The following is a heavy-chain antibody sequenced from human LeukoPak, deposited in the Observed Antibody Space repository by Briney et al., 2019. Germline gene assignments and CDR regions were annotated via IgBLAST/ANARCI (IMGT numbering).Heavy chain of an antibody. CDR2: INHSGST. V-gene: IGHV4-38-2*02. CDR3: ARRSSYGYVYYYYYMDV. CDR1: GYSISSGYY. D-gene: IGHD5-18*01. J-gene: IGHJ6*03. Sequence: SETLSLTCTVSGYSISSGYYWGWIRQPPGKGLEWIGEINHSGSTNYNPSLKSRVTISVDTSKNQFSLKLSSVTAADTAVYYCARRSSYGYVYYYYYMDVWGKGTTVTISS.